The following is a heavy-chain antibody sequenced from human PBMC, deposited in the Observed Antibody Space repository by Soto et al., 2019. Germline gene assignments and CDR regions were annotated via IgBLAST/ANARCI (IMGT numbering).Heavy chain of an antibody. V-gene: IGHV1-8*01. J-gene: IGHJ5*02. D-gene: IGHD3-10*01. CDR3: TRGPGDGDGFAP. Sequence: QVQLVQSGAEVKKPGASVKVSCKASGYTFTSYDINWVRQATGQGLEWMGWMNPNSGNTGYAQKFQGRVTMTRNTSTSTAYMELSSLRSEATVVYYRTRGPGDGDGFAPWGQGTRVTVPS. CDR1: GYTFTSYD. CDR2: MNPNSGNT.